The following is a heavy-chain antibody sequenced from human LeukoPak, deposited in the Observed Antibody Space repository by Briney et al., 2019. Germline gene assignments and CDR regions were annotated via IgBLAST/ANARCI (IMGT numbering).Heavy chain of an antibody. V-gene: IGHV3-7*01. D-gene: IGHD3-10*01. Sequence: GGSLRLSCAAFGLTFNKYWMSWVRQAPGKGLEWVANIKQDGSEKYYVDSVKGRFTISRDNARNTLFLQMNSLRVEDTAVYFCARESGDYGSADMPGYYYYMDVWAKGTTVIVSS. CDR3: ARESGDYGSADMPGYYYYMDV. CDR2: IKQDGSEK. CDR1: GLTFNKYW. J-gene: IGHJ6*03.